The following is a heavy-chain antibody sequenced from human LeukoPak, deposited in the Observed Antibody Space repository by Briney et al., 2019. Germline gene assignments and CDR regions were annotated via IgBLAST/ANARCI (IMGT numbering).Heavy chain of an antibody. CDR2: IYHSGST. CDR1: GGSISSYY. Sequence: SGTLSLTCTVSGGSISSYYWSWIRQPPGKGLEWIGYIYHSGSTYYNPSLKSRVTISVDRSKNQFSLKLSSVTAADTAVYYCARGTYCGGDCYSTGWFDPWGQGTLVTVS. D-gene: IGHD2-21*02. CDR3: ARGTYCGGDCYSTGWFDP. J-gene: IGHJ5*02. V-gene: IGHV4-59*12.